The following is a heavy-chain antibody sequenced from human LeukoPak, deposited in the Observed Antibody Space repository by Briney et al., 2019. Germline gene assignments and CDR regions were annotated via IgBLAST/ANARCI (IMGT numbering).Heavy chain of an antibody. CDR2: ISGSGGST. CDR1: GFTFSSYA. V-gene: IGHV3-23*01. J-gene: IGHJ2*01. Sequence: GGSLRLSCAASGFTFSSYAMSWVRQAPGKGLEWVSAISGSGGSTYYADSVKGRFTISRDNSKNTMYLQMNSLRAEDTAVYYCATSYCSGGSCYDNYWYFDLWGRGTLVTVSS. D-gene: IGHD2-15*01. CDR3: ATSYCSGGSCYDNYWYFDL.